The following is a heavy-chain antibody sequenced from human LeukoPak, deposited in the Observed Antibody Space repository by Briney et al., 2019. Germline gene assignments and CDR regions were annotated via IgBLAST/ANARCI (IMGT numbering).Heavy chain of an antibody. D-gene: IGHD3-22*01. CDR3: AIMHPYYDGNGYWVQ. CDR2: INTSGGST. J-gene: IGHJ4*02. V-gene: IGHV3-23*01. CDR1: GFSFSSYA. Sequence: GGSLRLSCAASGFSFSSYAMSWVRQAPGKGLEWVSGINTSGGSTAYADSVKGRFTISRDNPRNTLYMQMNSLRAEDTALYYCAIMHPYYDGNGYWVQWGQGTLVTVSS.